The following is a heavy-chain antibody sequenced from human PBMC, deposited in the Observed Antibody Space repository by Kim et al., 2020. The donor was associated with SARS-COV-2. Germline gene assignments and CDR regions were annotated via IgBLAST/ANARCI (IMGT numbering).Heavy chain of an antibody. CDR3: ARRAERWLQLGDAFDI. Sequence: GESLKISCKGSGYSFTSYWIGWVRQMPGKGLEWMGIIYPGDSDTRYSPSFQGQVTISADKSISTAYLQWSSLKASDTAMYYCARRAERWLQLGDAFDIWGQGTMVTVSS. CDR1: GYSFTSYW. D-gene: IGHD5-12*01. V-gene: IGHV5-51*01. J-gene: IGHJ3*02. CDR2: IYPGDSDT.